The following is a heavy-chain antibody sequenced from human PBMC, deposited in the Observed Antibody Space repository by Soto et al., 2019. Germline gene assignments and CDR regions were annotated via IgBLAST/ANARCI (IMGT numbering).Heavy chain of an antibody. CDR2: MNPNSGNT. CDR3: ATRNSSDYYYYYMDV. CDR1: GYRITGYD. Sequence: GASVKVSCKASGYRITGYDIDWGRQATGQGLEWMGWMNPNSGNTGYAQKFQGRVTMTRNTSISTAYMELSSLRSEDTAVYYCATRNSSDYYYYYMDVWGKGTTVTVS. V-gene: IGHV1-8*01. J-gene: IGHJ6*03. D-gene: IGHD6-25*01.